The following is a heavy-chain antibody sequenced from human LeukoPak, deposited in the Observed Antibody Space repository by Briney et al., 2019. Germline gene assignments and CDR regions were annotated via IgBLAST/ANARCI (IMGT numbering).Heavy chain of an antibody. Sequence: SETLSLTCTVSGGSIGSGSYYWSWIRQPAGKGLEWIGRIYTSGSTNYNPSLKSRVTISVDTSKNQFSLKLSSVTAADTAVYYCAREPYYGSGKGNFFDYWGQGTLVTVSS. D-gene: IGHD3-10*01. CDR2: IYTSGST. CDR3: AREPYYGSGKGNFFDY. J-gene: IGHJ4*02. V-gene: IGHV4-61*02. CDR1: GGSIGSGSYY.